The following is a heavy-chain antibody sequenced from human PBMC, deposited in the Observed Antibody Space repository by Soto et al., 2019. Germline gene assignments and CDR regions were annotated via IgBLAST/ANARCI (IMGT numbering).Heavy chain of an antibody. J-gene: IGHJ6*02. CDR1: GGTFSSYA. CDR2: IIPIFGTA. Sequence: QVQLVQSGAEVKKPGSSVKVSCKASGGTFSSYAISWVRQAPGQGLEWMGGIIPIFGTANYAQKFQGRVTITADESTSKAYMELSSLRSEDTALYYCASHGSGSYYPSSYYYYYYGMDVWGQGTTVTVSS. V-gene: IGHV1-69*12. CDR3: ASHGSGSYYPSSYYYYYYGMDV. D-gene: IGHD3-10*01.